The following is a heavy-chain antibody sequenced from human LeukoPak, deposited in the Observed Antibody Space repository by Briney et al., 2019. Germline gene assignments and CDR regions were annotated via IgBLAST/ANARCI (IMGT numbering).Heavy chain of an antibody. V-gene: IGHV3-30-3*01. CDR2: ISADGNNE. CDR1: GFIFSNYP. CDR3: ARNDPDSSED. Sequence: GGSLRLSCAASGFIFSNYPMHWVRQAPGKGLEWVAAISADGNNEHYADSAKGRFTLSRDNAKSTAYLQMNSLRSEDTAVHYCARNDPDSSEDWGQGTLVTVSS. D-gene: IGHD3-22*01. J-gene: IGHJ4*02.